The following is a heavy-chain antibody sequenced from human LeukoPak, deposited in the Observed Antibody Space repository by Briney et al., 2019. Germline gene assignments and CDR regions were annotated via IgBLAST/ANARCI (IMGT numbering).Heavy chain of an antibody. D-gene: IGHD6-19*01. CDR3: ARHPIAVTGTGRY. V-gene: IGHV3-21*01. J-gene: IGHJ4*02. CDR2: ISSRSSYI. CDR1: GITFSNYS. Sequence: SLSLSCAAAGITFSNYSMNWIRQAPRNGLEWVPSISSRSSYIYYPNSAKGRYTISRDNAKNTVYLQMNSLRAEDTAMYYCARHPIAVTGTGRYWGQGTLVTVSS.